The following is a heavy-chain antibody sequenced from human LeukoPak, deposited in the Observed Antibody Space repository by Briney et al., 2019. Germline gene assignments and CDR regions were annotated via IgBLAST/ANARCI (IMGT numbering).Heavy chain of an antibody. D-gene: IGHD3-22*01. CDR2: ISYDGSNK. J-gene: IGHJ4*02. CDR1: EFTFSTYG. CDR3: ARDRYYYDSSGYYYLFDY. V-gene: IGHV3-30*03. Sequence: GGSLRLSCVASEFTFSTYGMHWVRQAPGKGLEWVAVISYDGSNKYYADSVKGRFTISRDNSKNTLYLQMNSLRAEDTAVYYCARDRYYYDSSGYYYLFDYWGQGTLVTVSS.